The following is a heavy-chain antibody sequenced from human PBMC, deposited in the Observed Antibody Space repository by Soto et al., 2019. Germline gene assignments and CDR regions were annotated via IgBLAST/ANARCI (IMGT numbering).Heavy chain of an antibody. J-gene: IGHJ4*02. CDR1: LFTFSSYA. D-gene: IGHD3-9*01. V-gene: IGHV3-23*01. Sequence: PGGSLRVSCSASLFTFSSYAVSWVRQAPGKGLEWVSAISGSGGSTYYADSVKGRFTISRDNSKNTLYLQMNSLRAEDTAVYYCAKPDMWPHYWGQGTLVTVSS. CDR2: ISGSGGST. CDR3: AKPDMWPHY.